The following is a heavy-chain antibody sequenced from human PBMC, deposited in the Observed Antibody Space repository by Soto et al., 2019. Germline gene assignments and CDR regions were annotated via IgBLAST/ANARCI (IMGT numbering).Heavy chain of an antibody. CDR3: ARGHYISGWYY. J-gene: IGHJ4*02. V-gene: IGHV4-39*01. CDR2: IYYSGST. CDR1: GGSISSSSYY. Sequence: QLQLQESGPGLVKPSETLSLTCTVSGGSISSSSYYWGWIRQPPGKGLEWIGSIYYSGSTYYNPSLKSRVTISVDTSKNQFSLKLSSVTAADTAVYYCARGHYISGWYYWGQGTLVTVSS. D-gene: IGHD6-19*01.